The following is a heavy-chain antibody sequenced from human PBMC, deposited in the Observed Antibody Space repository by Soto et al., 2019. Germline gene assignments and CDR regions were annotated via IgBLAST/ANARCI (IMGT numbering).Heavy chain of an antibody. Sequence: PGGSLRLSCAASGFTFSSYSMNWVRQVPGKELEWVSSISSRSSYIYYADSVKGRFTISRDNAKNSLYLQMNSLRAEDTAVYYCARDGKPLSVDAFDIWGQGTMVTVSS. CDR1: GFTFSSYS. J-gene: IGHJ3*02. CDR3: ARDGKPLSVDAFDI. CDR2: ISSRSSYI. D-gene: IGHD1-26*01. V-gene: IGHV3-21*01.